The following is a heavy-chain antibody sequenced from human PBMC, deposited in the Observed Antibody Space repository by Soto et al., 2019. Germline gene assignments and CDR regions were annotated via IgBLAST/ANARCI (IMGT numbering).Heavy chain of an antibody. CDR1: GGTLSSHA. J-gene: IGHJ6*02. CDR2: IITFFKAT. Sequence: ASVKVSCKASGGTLSSHAISWVRQAPGQGLEWMGGIITFFKATNYAQKFQGRIAITADDATSTAYMDLYSLRSEDTAVYYCARDVSVNYYDGTFSYYAMDVWGQGTTVTVSS. CDR3: ARDVSVNYYDGTFSYYAMDV. V-gene: IGHV1-69*13. D-gene: IGHD3-16*01.